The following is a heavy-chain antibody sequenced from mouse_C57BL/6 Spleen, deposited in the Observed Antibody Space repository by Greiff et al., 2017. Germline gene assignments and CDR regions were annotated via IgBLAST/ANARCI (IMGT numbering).Heavy chain of an antibody. CDR2: INPSTGGT. Sequence: EVQLKESGPELVKPGASVKISCKASGYSFTGYYMHWVKQSSEKSLEWIGEINPSTGGTSYNQKFKGKATLTVDKSSSTAYMQLKSLTSEDSAVYYCARENWDDGFAYWGQGTLVTVSA. J-gene: IGHJ3*01. CDR1: GYSFTGYY. D-gene: IGHD4-1*01. CDR3: ARENWDDGFAY. V-gene: IGHV1-43*01.